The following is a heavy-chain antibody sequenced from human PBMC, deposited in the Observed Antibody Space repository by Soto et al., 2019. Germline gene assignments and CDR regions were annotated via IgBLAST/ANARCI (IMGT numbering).Heavy chain of an antibody. D-gene: IGHD5-12*01. Sequence: ASVKVSCKASGYTFTGYYMHWVRQAPGQGLEWMGWINPNSGGTNYAQKFQGWVTMTRDTSISTAYMELSSLRSEDTAVYYCARGNHRWLQLWYFDLWGRGTLVTVSS. CDR2: INPNSGGT. J-gene: IGHJ2*01. V-gene: IGHV1-2*04. CDR1: GYTFTGYY. CDR3: ARGNHRWLQLWYFDL.